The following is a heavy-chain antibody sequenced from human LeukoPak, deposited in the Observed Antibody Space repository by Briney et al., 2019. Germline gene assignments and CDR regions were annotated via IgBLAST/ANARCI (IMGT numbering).Heavy chain of an antibody. CDR3: ASRQGDYYDSSGYSH. V-gene: IGHV4-59*12. CDR1: GGSISSYY. D-gene: IGHD3-22*01. J-gene: IGHJ4*02. CDR2: IYHSGST. Sequence: SETLSLTCTVSGGSISSYYWSWIRQPPGKGLEWIGYIYHSGSTYYNPSLKSRVTISVDRSKNQFSLKLSSVTAADTAVYYCASRQGDYYDSSGYSHWGQGTLVTVSS.